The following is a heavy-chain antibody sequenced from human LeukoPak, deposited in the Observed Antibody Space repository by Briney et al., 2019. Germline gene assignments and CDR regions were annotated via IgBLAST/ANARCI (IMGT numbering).Heavy chain of an antibody. Sequence: SETLSLTCAVYGGSFSGYYWGWIRQPPGKGLEWIGSIHYSGSTNYNPSLKSRVTISVETSKNQFSLKLSSVTAADTAVYYCARGYCSGGSCYSYYYYNYMDVWGKGTTVTVSS. J-gene: IGHJ6*03. CDR2: IHYSGST. V-gene: IGHV4-34*01. D-gene: IGHD2-15*01. CDR1: GGSFSGYY. CDR3: ARGYCSGGSCYSYYYYNYMDV.